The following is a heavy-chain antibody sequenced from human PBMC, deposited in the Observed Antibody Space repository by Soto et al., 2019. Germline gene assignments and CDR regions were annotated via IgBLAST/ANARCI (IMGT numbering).Heavy chain of an antibody. V-gene: IGHV3-23*01. CDR3: ARPIRIVVVVAVLGFDY. Sequence: GGSLRLSCAASGFTFSSYAMSWVRQAPGKGLEWVSAISGSGGSTYYADSVKGRFTISRDNSKNTLYLQMNSLRAEDTAVYYCARPIRIVVVVAVLGFDYWGQGTLVTVSS. CDR2: ISGSGGST. CDR1: GFTFSSYA. D-gene: IGHD2-15*01. J-gene: IGHJ4*02.